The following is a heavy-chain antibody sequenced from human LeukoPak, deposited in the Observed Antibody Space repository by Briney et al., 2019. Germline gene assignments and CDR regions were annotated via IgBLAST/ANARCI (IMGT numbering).Heavy chain of an antibody. D-gene: IGHD3-3*01. CDR2: IRCDGTNK. V-gene: IGHV3-33*01. CDR3: ARRTTTYDFWSGYSLAGYYYYMDV. CDR1: GFTFSSYG. J-gene: IGHJ6*03. Sequence: SGGSLRLSCAASGFTFSSYGMHWVRQAPGKGLEWVAGIRCDGTNKYYAGSVKGRFTISRDNSKNTLYLQMNSLRAEDTAVYYCARRTTTYDFWSGYSLAGYYYYMDVWGKGTTVTVSS.